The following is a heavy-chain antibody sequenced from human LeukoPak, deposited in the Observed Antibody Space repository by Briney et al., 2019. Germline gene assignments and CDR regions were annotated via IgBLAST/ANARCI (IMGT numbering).Heavy chain of an antibody. CDR2: IYYSGST. Sequence: PSETLSLTCTVSGGSISSYYWSWIRQPPGKGLEWIGYIYYSGSTNYNPSLKSRVTISVDTSKNQFSLKLSSVTAADTAVYYCARGGAAYDFWSGYNNWFDPWGQGTLVTVSS. CDR3: ARGGAAYDFWSGYNNWFDP. D-gene: IGHD3-3*01. CDR1: GGSISSYY. J-gene: IGHJ5*02. V-gene: IGHV4-59*08.